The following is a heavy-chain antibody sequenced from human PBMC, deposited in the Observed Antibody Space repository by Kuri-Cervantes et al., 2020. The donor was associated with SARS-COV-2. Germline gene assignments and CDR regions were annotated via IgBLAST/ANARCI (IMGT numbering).Heavy chain of an antibody. CDR1: GFTFSSYA. D-gene: IGHD3-16*01. V-gene: IGHV3-30-3*01. J-gene: IGHJ4*02. CDR3: AKENPGVSGGSY. Sequence: GGSLRLSCAASGFTFSSYAMHWVRQAPGKGLEWVAVISYDGSNKYYADSVKGRFTISRDNSKNTLYLQMNSLRAEDTAVYYCAKENPGVSGGSYWGQGTLVTVSS. CDR2: ISYDGSNK.